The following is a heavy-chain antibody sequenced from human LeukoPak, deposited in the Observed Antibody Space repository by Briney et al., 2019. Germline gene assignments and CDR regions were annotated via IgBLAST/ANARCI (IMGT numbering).Heavy chain of an antibody. CDR2: ISAYNGNT. V-gene: IGHV1-18*01. CDR3: ARVRSYYDSSAYDY. CDR1: GYTFTSYG. D-gene: IGHD3-22*01. Sequence: VQDSCKASGYTFTSYGISWVGQAPGREGEGMGWISAYNGNTNYAQKLQGRVTMTTSTSTRTAYMELRSLRSDDTAVYYCARVRSYYDSSAYDYWGQGTLVTVSS. J-gene: IGHJ4*02.